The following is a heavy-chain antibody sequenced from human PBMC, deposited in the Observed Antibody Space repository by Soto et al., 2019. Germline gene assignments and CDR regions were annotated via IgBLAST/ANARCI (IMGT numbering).Heavy chain of an antibody. Sequence: SETLSLTCAVYGGSFSGYYWSWIRQPPGKGLEWIGEINHSGSTNYNPSLKSRVTISVDTSKNQFSLKLSSVTAADTAVYYCARRRIVVVVAATSLGWFDPWGQGTLVTVSS. J-gene: IGHJ5*02. D-gene: IGHD2-15*01. CDR1: GGSFSGYY. V-gene: IGHV4-34*01. CDR3: ARRRIVVVVAATSLGWFDP. CDR2: INHSGST.